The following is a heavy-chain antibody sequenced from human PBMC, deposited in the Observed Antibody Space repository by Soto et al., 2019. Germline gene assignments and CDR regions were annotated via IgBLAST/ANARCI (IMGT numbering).Heavy chain of an antibody. CDR1: GLIFSNYK. CDR2: INTDGSII. Sequence: EVRLVESGGGLVQPGGSLRLCCAASGLIFSNYKMHWVRQAPGKGLVWVSRINTDGSIIDYADSVKGRFTVSRDNAKNTLYLQINSLRADDTAVYYCARDTDGLHYWGQGTLVTVSS. J-gene: IGHJ4*02. CDR3: ARDTDGLHY. V-gene: IGHV3-74*01.